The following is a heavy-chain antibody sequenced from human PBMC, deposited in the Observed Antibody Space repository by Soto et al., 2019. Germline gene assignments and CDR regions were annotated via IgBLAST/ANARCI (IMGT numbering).Heavy chain of an antibody. V-gene: IGHV3-48*02. CDR2: ISSRSSTI. Sequence: EVQLVESGGGLVQPGGSLRLSCAASGFTFSSYSMNWVRQAPGKGLEWVSYISSRSSTIYYADSVKGRFTISRDNAKNSMYLQKNSLSDEETAVYYLAGAEKGYYSSTSCRTGAAFDIWGHGTMVTVSS. CDR3: AGAEKGYYSSTSCRTGAAFDI. D-gene: IGHD2-2*01. J-gene: IGHJ3*02. CDR1: GFTFSSYS.